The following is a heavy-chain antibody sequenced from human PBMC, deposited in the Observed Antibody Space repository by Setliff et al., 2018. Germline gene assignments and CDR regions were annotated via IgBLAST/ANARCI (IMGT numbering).Heavy chain of an antibody. Sequence: SVKVSCKASGYIFTSYGFSWVRQAPGQGLEWMGWISTYNGKTNYAQKFQGRVTMTTDTSTSTAYMELRSLRSDDTAVYYCARDLDYQYYYDSSGRDAFDIWSQGTMVTVSS. CDR1: GYIFTSYG. D-gene: IGHD3-22*01. J-gene: IGHJ3*02. V-gene: IGHV1-18*01. CDR2: ISTYNGKT. CDR3: ARDLDYQYYYDSSGRDAFDI.